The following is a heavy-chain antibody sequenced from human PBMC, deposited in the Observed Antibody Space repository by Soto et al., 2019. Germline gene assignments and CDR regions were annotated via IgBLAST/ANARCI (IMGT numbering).Heavy chain of an antibody. V-gene: IGHV3-33*01. D-gene: IGHD6-13*01. CDR1: GFTFSSYG. CDR2: IWYDGSKI. Sequence: QVPLVESGGGVVQPGRSLRLSCAASGFTFSSYGMHWVRQTPGKGLEWVAVIWYDGSKIYYADSVKGRFTISRDNSKNTLYLQMNSLRAADTAVYYCARDQQQLETGFDLWGQGTLVTVSS. CDR3: ARDQQQLETGFDL. J-gene: IGHJ4*02.